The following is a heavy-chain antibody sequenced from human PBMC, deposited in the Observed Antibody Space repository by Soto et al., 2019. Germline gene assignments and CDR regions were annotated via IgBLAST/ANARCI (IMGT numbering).Heavy chain of an antibody. CDR3: AAQEVGGSYVYTFDP. Sequence: SETLSLTCTVSGGSISSRSYYWGWIRQPPGKGLEWIGSIYYSGSTHYNPSLKSRVTISVDTSKNHFSLQLSSVTAADTAVYYCAAQEVGGSYVYTFDPWGQGTLVTVSS. J-gene: IGHJ5*02. V-gene: IGHV4-39*02. CDR1: GGSISSRSYY. D-gene: IGHD1-26*01. CDR2: IYYSGST.